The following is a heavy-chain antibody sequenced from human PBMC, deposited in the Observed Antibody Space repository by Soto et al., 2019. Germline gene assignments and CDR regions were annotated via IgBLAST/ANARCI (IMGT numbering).Heavy chain of an antibody. V-gene: IGHV4-59*01. CDR1: GGSISSYY. CDR3: ARAHGWFDP. CDR2: IYYSGST. Sequence: SETLSLTCTVSGGSISSYYWSWIRRPPGKGLEWIGYIYYSGSTNYNPPLKSRVTISVDTSKNQFSLKLSSVTAADTAVYYCARAHGWFDPWGQGTLVTVSS. J-gene: IGHJ5*02.